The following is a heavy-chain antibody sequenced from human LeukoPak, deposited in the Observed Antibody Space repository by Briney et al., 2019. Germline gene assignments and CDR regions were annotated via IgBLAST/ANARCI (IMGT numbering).Heavy chain of an antibody. CDR2: IYYSGST. J-gene: IGHJ4*02. D-gene: IGHD3-10*01. CDR3: PIDYGSGSYYSH. Sequence: PSETLSLTCTVSGGSISSSNHYWGWIRQPPGKGLEWIGSIYYSGSTYYNPSLKSRVTISVDTSKNQFSLKLSSVTAADTAVYYCPIDYGSGSYYSHWGQGTLVTVSS. V-gene: IGHV4-39*07. CDR1: GGSISSSNHY.